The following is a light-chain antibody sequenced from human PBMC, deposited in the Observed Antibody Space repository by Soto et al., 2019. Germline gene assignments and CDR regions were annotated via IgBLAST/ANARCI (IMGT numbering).Light chain of an antibody. CDR3: QHYGTSLWP. Sequence: EVGLTLSPGALSLSPGERATLSCRASQSVSSSYLAWYQQKPGQAPRLLIYGASSRATGIPDRFRGSGSGTDFTLIISRLEAEDFAVYYCQHYGTSLWPFGQGTK. V-gene: IGKV3-20*01. CDR1: QSVSSSY. J-gene: IGKJ1*01. CDR2: GAS.